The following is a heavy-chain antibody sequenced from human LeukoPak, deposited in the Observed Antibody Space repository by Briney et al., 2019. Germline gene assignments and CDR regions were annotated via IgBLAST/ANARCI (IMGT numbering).Heavy chain of an antibody. CDR1: GGSISSYY. CDR3: ARGVDSSGYFGEIDY. V-gene: IGHV4-59*01. D-gene: IGHD3-22*01. Sequence: SETLSLTCTVSGGSISSYYWSWIRQPPGKGLEWIGYICYSGSTNYNPSLKSRVTISVDTSKNQFSLKLSSVTAADTAVYYCARGVDSSGYFGEIDYWGQGTLVTVSS. J-gene: IGHJ4*02. CDR2: ICYSGST.